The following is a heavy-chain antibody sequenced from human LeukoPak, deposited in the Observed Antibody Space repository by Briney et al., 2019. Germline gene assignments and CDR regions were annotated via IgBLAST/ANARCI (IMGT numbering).Heavy chain of an antibody. J-gene: IGHJ4*02. CDR1: GFTFDDYA. V-gene: IGHV3-9*01. CDR2: ISWNSGSI. Sequence: GGSLRLSCAASGFTFDDYAMHWVRQAPGKGLEWVSGISWNSGSIGYADSVKGRFTISRDNAKNSLYLQMNSLRAEDTASYYCAKSDCSSTSCPTFDYWGQGTLVTVSS. CDR3: AKSDCSSTSCPTFDY. D-gene: IGHD2-2*01.